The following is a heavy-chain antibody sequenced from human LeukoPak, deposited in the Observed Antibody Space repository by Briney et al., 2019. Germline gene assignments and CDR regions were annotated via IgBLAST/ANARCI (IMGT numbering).Heavy chain of an antibody. D-gene: IGHD3-22*01. J-gene: IGHJ4*02. Sequence: SGTLSLTCAVSGDSISSSNWWSWVRQPPGKGLEWIGEIYHSGSTYYNPSLKSRVTISVDTSKNQFSLKLSSVTAADTAVYYCARYYYDSSGYYSYYFDYWGQGTLVTVSS. CDR3: ARYYYDSSGYYSYYFDY. V-gene: IGHV4-4*02. CDR2: IYHSGST. CDR1: GDSISSSNW.